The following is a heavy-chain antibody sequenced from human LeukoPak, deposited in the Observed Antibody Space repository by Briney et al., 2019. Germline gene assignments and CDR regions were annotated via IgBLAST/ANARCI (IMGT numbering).Heavy chain of an antibody. CDR1: GGSISSGGYY. CDR2: IYYSGST. V-gene: IGHV4-31*03. D-gene: IGHD3-10*01. CDR3: ARESDYYGSDDYFDY. Sequence: SETLSLTCTVSGGSISSGGYYWSWIRQHPGKGLEWIGYIYYSGSTYYNSSLKSRVTISVDTSKNQFSLKLSSVTAADTAVYYCARESDYYGSDDYFDYWGQGTLVTVSS. J-gene: IGHJ4*02.